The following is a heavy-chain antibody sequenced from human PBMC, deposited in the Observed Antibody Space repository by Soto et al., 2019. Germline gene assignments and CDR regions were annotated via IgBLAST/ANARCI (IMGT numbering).Heavy chain of an antibody. V-gene: IGHV1-8*01. Sequence: ASVKVSCKASGYTFTSYDINWVRQATGQGLEWVGWMNPNSGNTGYAQKFQGRVTMTRNTSISTAYMELSSLRSEDTAVYYCARVRITIFGVVIYAFDIWGQGTMVTVSS. CDR2: MNPNSGNT. CDR3: ARVRITIFGVVIYAFDI. CDR1: GYTFTSYD. J-gene: IGHJ3*02. D-gene: IGHD3-3*01.